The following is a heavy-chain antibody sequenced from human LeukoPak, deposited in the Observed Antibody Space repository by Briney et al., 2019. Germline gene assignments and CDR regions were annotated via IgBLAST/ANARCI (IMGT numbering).Heavy chain of an antibody. D-gene: IGHD6-19*01. J-gene: IGHJ4*02. Sequence: GGSLRLSCAASGFTVSSNYMSWVRQAPGKGLEWVSVIYSGGSTYYADSVKGRFTISRHNSKNMLYLQMNSLRAEDTAVYYCARAKAVAGPGTDFDYWGQGTLVTVSS. CDR2: IYSGGST. CDR1: GFTVSSNY. CDR3: ARAKAVAGPGTDFDY. V-gene: IGHV3-53*04.